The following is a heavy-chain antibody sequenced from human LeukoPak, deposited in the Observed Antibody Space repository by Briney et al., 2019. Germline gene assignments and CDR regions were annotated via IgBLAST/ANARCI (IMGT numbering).Heavy chain of an antibody. J-gene: IGHJ4*02. V-gene: IGHV3-23*01. CDR2: IFPSGGEI. D-gene: IGHD3-10*01. Sequence: GGSLRLSCAASGFTFSTFAMIWVRQPPGKGLEWVSSIFPSGGEIHYADSVRGRFTISRDNSKSTLSLQMNSLRAEDTAVYFCAKDHKWWREYFYASGTYRGLFDYWGQGTLVTVSS. CDR1: GFTFSTFA. CDR3: AKDHKWWREYFYASGTYRGLFDY.